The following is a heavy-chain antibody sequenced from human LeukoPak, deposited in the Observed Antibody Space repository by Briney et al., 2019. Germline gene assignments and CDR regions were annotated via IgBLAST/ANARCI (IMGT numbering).Heavy chain of an antibody. J-gene: IGHJ4*02. Sequence: KVSCKGSGYTFPNYWIGCVRQMPGKGLEWMGIIYPGDSNTRYSPSFQGQVTISADKSISTAYLQWSSLKASDTAMYYCARFAYGSDYFPGHYWGQGTLSPSPQ. CDR2: IYPGDSNT. CDR1: GYTFPNYW. V-gene: IGHV5-51*01. D-gene: IGHD3-22*01. CDR3: ARFAYGSDYFPGHY.